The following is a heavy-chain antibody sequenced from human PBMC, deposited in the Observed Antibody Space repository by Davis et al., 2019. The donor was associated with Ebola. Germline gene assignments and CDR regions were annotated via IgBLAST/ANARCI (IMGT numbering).Heavy chain of an antibody. D-gene: IGHD2-8*01. CDR3: ARAHIVLMVYASYFDL. CDR2: IYYSGST. V-gene: IGHV4-31*03. CDR1: GVTISSGGYY. J-gene: IGHJ2*01. Sequence: SESLSLSCTVSGVTISSGGYYWSCNRQHPGKGLEWIGYIYYSGSTYYNPSLKSRVTISVDTSKNQFSLKLSSVTAADTALYYCARAHIVLMVYASYFDLWGRGTLVTVSS.